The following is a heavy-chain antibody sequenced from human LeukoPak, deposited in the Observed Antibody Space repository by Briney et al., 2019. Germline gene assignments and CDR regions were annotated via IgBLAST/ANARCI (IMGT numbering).Heavy chain of an antibody. CDR1: GGSISSYY. CDR2: IYTSGST. CDR3: ARNGRRYNWAGGAFDI. Sequence: NPSETLSLTCTVSGGSISSYYWSWIRQPAGKGLEWIGRIYTSGSTNYNPSLKSRVTMSVDTSKNQFSLKLSSVTAADTAVYYCARNGRRYNWAGGAFDIWGRGTMVTVSS. V-gene: IGHV4-4*07. J-gene: IGHJ3*02. D-gene: IGHD1-1*01.